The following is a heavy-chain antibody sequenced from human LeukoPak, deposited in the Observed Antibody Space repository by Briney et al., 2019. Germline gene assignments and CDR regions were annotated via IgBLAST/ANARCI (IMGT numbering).Heavy chain of an antibody. CDR1: GFTFNNYA. Sequence: PGGSLRLSCADSGFTFNNYAMSWVRQAPGKGLEWVSGISGSGGKTYYADSVKGRFTISRDNSKNTFYLQMNTLRAEDTAVYYCAKRAAAGPDDWLDPWGQGTLVTVSS. V-gene: IGHV3-23*01. CDR2: ISGSGGKT. D-gene: IGHD6-13*01. J-gene: IGHJ5*02. CDR3: AKRAAAGPDDWLDP.